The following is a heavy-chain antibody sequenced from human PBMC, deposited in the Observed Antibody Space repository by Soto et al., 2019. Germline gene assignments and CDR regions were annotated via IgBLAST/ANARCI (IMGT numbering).Heavy chain of an antibody. Sequence: GGSLRLSCAASGFTFSSYSMRWVRHAPGKGLEWVSGFRSGGDDDTTYYADSVRGRFTISRDNSKNTLFLQMNSLRAEDTAIYYCAKKVNSGSGSQFFDYWGQGTLVTVSS. V-gene: IGHV3-23*01. D-gene: IGHD3-10*01. J-gene: IGHJ4*02. CDR3: AKKVNSGSGSQFFDY. CDR2: FRSGGDDDTT. CDR1: GFTFSSYS.